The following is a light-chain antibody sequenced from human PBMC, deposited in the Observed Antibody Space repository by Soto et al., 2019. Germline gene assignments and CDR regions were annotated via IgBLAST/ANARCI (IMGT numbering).Light chain of an antibody. CDR1: QSVRTK. Sequence: EIVMTQSPATLSVSPGEGATLSCRASQSVRTKLAWYQQKAGQAPRLLIYGASTRATGIPARFSGSGSGTEFTLTISSLQSEDFAVYYCQHYDSSLRTFGPGAKVDI. CDR3: QHYDSSLRT. CDR2: GAS. V-gene: IGKV3-15*01. J-gene: IGKJ1*01.